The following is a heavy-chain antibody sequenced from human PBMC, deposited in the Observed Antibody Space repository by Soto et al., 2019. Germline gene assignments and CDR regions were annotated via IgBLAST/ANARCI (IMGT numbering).Heavy chain of an antibody. Sequence: GGSLRLACAASGFTFSSYGMHWVRQAPGKGLEWVAVISYDGSNKYYADSVKGRFTISRDNAKNSLYLQMNSLRAEDTAVYYCARDLTVVVTDGYYYYGMDVWGQGTTVTVSS. J-gene: IGHJ6*02. V-gene: IGHV3-30*03. CDR2: ISYDGSNK. D-gene: IGHD2-21*02. CDR1: GFTFSSYG. CDR3: ARDLTVVVTDGYYYYGMDV.